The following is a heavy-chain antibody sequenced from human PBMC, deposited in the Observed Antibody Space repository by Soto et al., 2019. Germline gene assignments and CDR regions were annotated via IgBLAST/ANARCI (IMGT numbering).Heavy chain of an antibody. J-gene: IGHJ4*02. Sequence: QVQLQQWGAGLLKPSETLSLTCAVYGGSFSGYYWSWIRQPPGKGLEWLGEINHSGSTNYNPSLKSRVTISVDTSKNQFSLKLSSVTAADTAVYYCASTSSSKFDYWGKGTLVTVSS. V-gene: IGHV4-34*01. CDR3: ASTSSSKFDY. CDR1: GGSFSGYY. CDR2: INHSGST. D-gene: IGHD6-6*01.